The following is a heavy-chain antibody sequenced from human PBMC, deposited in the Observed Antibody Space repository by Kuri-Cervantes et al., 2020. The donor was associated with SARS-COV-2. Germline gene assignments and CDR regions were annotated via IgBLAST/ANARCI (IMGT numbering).Heavy chain of an antibody. CDR2: INDSGST. CDR1: GGSFSGYY. D-gene: IGHD1-26*01. Sequence: SGTLSLTCAVYGGSFSGYYWSWIRQPPGKGLEWIGEINDSGSTNYNPSLKSRVTISVDTSKNQFSLKLSSVTAADTAVYYCARALPWDLRGNDAFDIWGQGTMVTVSS. V-gene: IGHV4-34*01. J-gene: IGHJ3*02. CDR3: ARALPWDLRGNDAFDI.